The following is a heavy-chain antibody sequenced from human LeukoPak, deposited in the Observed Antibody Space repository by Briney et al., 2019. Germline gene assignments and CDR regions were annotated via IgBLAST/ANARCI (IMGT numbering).Heavy chain of an antibody. Sequence: APLKVSCKASGYTFTSYYIHWVRQAPGQGLEWMGIINPSGGSTTYAQNFQGRVTMTRDTSTSTVYMELSNLRSEDTAVYYCARVVADSSGWETLDYWGQGTLVTVSS. D-gene: IGHD6-19*01. CDR1: GYTFTSYY. CDR3: ARVVADSSGWETLDY. J-gene: IGHJ4*02. CDR2: INPSGGST. V-gene: IGHV1-46*01.